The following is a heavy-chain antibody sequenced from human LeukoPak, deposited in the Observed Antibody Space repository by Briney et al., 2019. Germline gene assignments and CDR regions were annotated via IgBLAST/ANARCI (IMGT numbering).Heavy chain of an antibody. D-gene: IGHD2-8*01. Sequence: PGRSLRLSCAGSGFSFSRYWMAWVRQAPGKGLEWVASINQDVSRIHYVDSVKGRFTISRDNAKSSLFLQMTSLRVEVTAVYYCARLKDDVTKFDYWGQGTLVTVSS. CDR2: INQDVSRI. V-gene: IGHV3-7*01. CDR3: ARLKDDVTKFDY. J-gene: IGHJ4*02. CDR1: GFSFSRYW.